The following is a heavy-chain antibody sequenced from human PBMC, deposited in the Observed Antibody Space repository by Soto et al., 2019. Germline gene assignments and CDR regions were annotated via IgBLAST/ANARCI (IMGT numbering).Heavy chain of an antibody. J-gene: IGHJ5*02. V-gene: IGHV4-34*01. Sequence: SETLSLTCAVYGGSFSGYYWSWIRQPPGKGLEWIGEINHSGSTNYNPSLKSRVTISVDTSKNQFSLKLSSVTAADTAVYYCARPGVAGSILSWFDPWGQGTPVTVSS. D-gene: IGHD6-19*01. CDR1: GGSFSGYY. CDR3: ARPGVAGSILSWFDP. CDR2: INHSGST.